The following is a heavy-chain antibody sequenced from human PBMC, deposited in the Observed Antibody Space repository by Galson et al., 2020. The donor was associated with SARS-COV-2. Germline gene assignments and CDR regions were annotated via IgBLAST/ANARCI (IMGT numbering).Heavy chain of an antibody. V-gene: IGHV5-51*01. Sequence: GESLKISCQGSGYTFTNYWIGWVRQMPGKGLEWMGIIYPGDSDTRESPSFQGLVTMSADKSISTAYLQWSSLKASDTAIYYCARVSYGSGGYGAFDIWGQGSLVTVSS. CDR1: GYTFTNYW. CDR3: ARVSYGSGGYGAFDI. CDR2: IYPGDSDT. D-gene: IGHD3-10*01. J-gene: IGHJ3*02.